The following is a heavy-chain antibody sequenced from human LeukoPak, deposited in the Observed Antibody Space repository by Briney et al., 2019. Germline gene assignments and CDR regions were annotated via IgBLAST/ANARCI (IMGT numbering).Heavy chain of an antibody. D-gene: IGHD3-22*01. J-gene: IGHJ4*02. CDR3: ARDMGGDSNGYSGY. V-gene: IGHV3-30*03. CDR1: GFTFSNYG. Sequence: PGRSLRLSCAASGFTFSNYGMHWVRQAPGKGLEWVAVISYDGSNKYYVDSVKGRFTISRDNSRNTLHLQMNSLRAEDTAVYYCARDMGGDSNGYSGYWGQGTLVTVSS. CDR2: ISYDGSNK.